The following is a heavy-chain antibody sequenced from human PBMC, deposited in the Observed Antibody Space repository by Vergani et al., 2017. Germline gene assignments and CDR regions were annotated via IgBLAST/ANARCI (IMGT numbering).Heavy chain of an antibody. J-gene: IGHJ4*02. CDR1: GFTFSSYG. V-gene: IGHV3-30*18. CDR3: AKGIAANY. Sequence: VQLLESGGGLVQPGGSLRLSCAASGFTFSSYGMHWVRQAPGKGLEWVAVISYDGSNKYYADSVKGRFTISRDNSKNTLYLQMNSLRAEDTAVYYCAKGIAANYWGQGTLVTVSS. D-gene: IGHD6-25*01. CDR2: ISYDGSNK.